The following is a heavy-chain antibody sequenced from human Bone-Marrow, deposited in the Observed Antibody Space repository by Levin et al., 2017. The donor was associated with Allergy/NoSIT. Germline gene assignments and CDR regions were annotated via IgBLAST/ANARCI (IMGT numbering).Heavy chain of an antibody. Sequence: ASVKVSCKASGYTFTSYAMHWVRQAPGQRLEWMGWINAGNGNTKYSQKFQGRVTITRDTSASTAYMELSSLRSEDTAVYYCARSRQQLVTGDYWGQGTLVTVSS. V-gene: IGHV1-3*01. CDR1: GYTFTSYA. CDR3: ARSRQQLVTGDY. J-gene: IGHJ4*02. D-gene: IGHD6-13*01. CDR2: INAGNGNT.